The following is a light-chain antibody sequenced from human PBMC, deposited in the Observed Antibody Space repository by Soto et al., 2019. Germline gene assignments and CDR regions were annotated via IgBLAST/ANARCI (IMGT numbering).Light chain of an antibody. Sequence: DVQMPQSPFFLSASVGDRIAITCRASQPISGYLNWYQHKPGKAPKLLIRAASILQPGVPSRFSGCGSVTDFNLAISSLVPDDCATSFCQQTYSTPLYTFGRRTHLEI. CDR1: QPISGY. CDR3: QQTYSTPLYT. J-gene: IGKJ2*01. CDR2: AAS. V-gene: IGKV1-39*01.